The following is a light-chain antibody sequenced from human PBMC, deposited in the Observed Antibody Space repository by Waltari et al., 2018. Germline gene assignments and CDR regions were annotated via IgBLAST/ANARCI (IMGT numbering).Light chain of an antibody. V-gene: IGKV4-1*01. CDR1: QSVLSSSNNRNY. J-gene: IGKJ2*01. CDR3: QQYYSTST. Sequence: IVVILSPDSLAVSLGKRATINFKASQSVLSSSNNRNYLAWYHKKPGQPPKLLIYRASTRESGVPDRFSGSGSGTDFTLTISSLQTEDVAVYYCQQYYSTSTFGQGTKVEIK. CDR2: RAS.